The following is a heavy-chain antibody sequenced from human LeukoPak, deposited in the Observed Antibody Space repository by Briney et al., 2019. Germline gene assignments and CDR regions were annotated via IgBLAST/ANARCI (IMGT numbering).Heavy chain of an antibody. CDR3: ARHRDGYHFDY. J-gene: IGHJ4*02. CDR1: GGSFSGYY. V-gene: IGHV4-34*01. Sequence: SSETLSLTCAVYGGSFSGYYWSWIRQPPGKGPEWIGEINHSGSTNYNPSLKSRVTISVDTSKNQFSLKLSSVTAADTAVYYCARHRDGYHFDYWGQGTLVTVSS. CDR2: INHSGST. D-gene: IGHD5-24*01.